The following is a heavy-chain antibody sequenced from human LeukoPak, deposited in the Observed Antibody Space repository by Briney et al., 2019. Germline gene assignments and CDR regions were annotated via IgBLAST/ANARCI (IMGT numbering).Heavy chain of an antibody. Sequence: GGSLRLSCAASGFTFSNYAMHWVRQATGKGLEWVSAVGTAGDTFYPGSVKGRFTISRENAKNSLYLQMNSLRAEDTAVYYCARVVGGSYYSANCFDYWGQGTLVTVSS. CDR1: GFTFSNYA. CDR2: VGTAGDT. D-gene: IGHD1-26*01. CDR3: ARVVGGSYYSANCFDY. J-gene: IGHJ4*02. V-gene: IGHV3-13*01.